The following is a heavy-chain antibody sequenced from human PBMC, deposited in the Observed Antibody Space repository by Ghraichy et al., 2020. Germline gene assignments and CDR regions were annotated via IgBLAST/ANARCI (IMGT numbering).Heavy chain of an antibody. CDR1: GFTFSSYA. J-gene: IGHJ1*01. CDR3: AKHGIPSHVIVVVISFQH. V-gene: IGHV3-23*01. D-gene: IGHD3-22*01. CDR2: ISGSGGST. Sequence: GGSLRLSCAASGFTFSSYAMSWVRQAPGKGLEWVSAISGSGGSTYYADSVKGRFTISRDNSKNTLYLQMNSLRAEDTAVYYCAKHGIPSHVIVVVISFQHWGQGTLVTVSS.